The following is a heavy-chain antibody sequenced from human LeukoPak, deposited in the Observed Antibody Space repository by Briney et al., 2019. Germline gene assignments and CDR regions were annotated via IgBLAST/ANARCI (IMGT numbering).Heavy chain of an antibody. V-gene: IGHV4-59*01. CDR2: IYYSGST. Sequence: SETPSLTCTVSAGSFSGYYWSWIRQPPGKGLEWIGYIYYSGSTNYNPSLKSRVTISIDTSKNQFSLKLRSVTAADTAVYYCARRPYYDSSGYYSVREYYFDYWGQGTLVTVSS. D-gene: IGHD3-22*01. CDR1: AGSFSGYY. J-gene: IGHJ4*02. CDR3: ARRPYYDSSGYYSVREYYFDY.